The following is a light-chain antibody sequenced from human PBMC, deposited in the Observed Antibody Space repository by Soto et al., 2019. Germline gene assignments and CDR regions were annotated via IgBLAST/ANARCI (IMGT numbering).Light chain of an antibody. CDR2: DVS. V-gene: IGLV2-14*01. CDR1: SSDVGGYNY. Sequence: QSALTQPASVSGSPGQSITISCTGTSSDVGGYNYVSWYQQHPGKAPKLMIYDVSNRPSGVSNRFSGPKSGNTASLTISGLKAEDEAAYYCISYTSSSTLVFGGGTKLTVL. CDR3: ISYTSSSTLV. J-gene: IGLJ2*01.